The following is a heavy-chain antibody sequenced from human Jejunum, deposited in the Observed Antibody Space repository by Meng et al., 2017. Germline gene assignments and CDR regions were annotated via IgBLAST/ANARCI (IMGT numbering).Heavy chain of an antibody. V-gene: IGHV4-59*01. J-gene: IGHJ4*02. CDR1: GASTTSYY. D-gene: IGHD2-8*01. CDR3: ARYNNGDYSLDN. Sequence: GSLRLSCTVSGASTTSYYWSWIRQRPGKGLERIGYVFHSGNTNYNPSLRSRVTISLSTSKNQFSLQLSSVTAADTAVYYCARYNNGDYSLDNWGQGTLVTVSS. CDR2: VFHSGNT.